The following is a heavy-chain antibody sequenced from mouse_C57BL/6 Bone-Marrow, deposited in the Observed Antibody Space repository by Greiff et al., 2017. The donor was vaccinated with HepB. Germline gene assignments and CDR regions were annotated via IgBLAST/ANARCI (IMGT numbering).Heavy chain of an antibody. CDR1: GFTFSDYY. D-gene: IGHD1-1*01. CDR3: ARLPYYYGSSLGYAMDY. V-gene: IGHV5-12*01. CDR2: ISNGGGST. Sequence: EVKVVESGGGLVQPGGSLKLSCAASGFTFSDYYMYWVRQTPEKRLEWVAYISNGGGSTYYPDTVKGRFTISRDNAKNTLYLQMSRLKSEDTAMYYCARLPYYYGSSLGYAMDYWGQGTSVTVSS. J-gene: IGHJ4*01.